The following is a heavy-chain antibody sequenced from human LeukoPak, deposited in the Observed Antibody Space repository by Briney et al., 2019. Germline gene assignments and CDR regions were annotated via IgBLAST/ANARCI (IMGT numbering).Heavy chain of an antibody. J-gene: IGHJ6*04. CDR2: IIPIFGTA. Sequence: SVKVSCKASGGTFSSYAISWVRQAPAQGLEWMGGIIPIFGTANYAQKFQGRVTITADKSTSTAYMELSSLRSEDTAVYYCASIAVTTDYYYYGMDVWGKGTTVTVSS. CDR1: GGTFSSYA. V-gene: IGHV1-69*06. D-gene: IGHD4-17*01. CDR3: ASIAVTTDYYYYGMDV.